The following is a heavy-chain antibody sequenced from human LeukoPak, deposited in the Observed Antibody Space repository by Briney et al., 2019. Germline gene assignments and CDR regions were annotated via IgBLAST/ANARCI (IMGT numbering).Heavy chain of an antibody. CDR2: FDPEDGET. Sequence: ASVKVSCKVSGYTLTELSMHWVRQAPGKGLEWMGGFDPEDGETIYAQKFQGRVTMTTDTSTSTAYMELRSLRSDDTAVYYCARCRSTVYYYYYMDVWGKGTTVTVSS. D-gene: IGHD2-2*01. V-gene: IGHV1-24*01. CDR1: GYTLTELS. CDR3: ARCRSTVYYYYYMDV. J-gene: IGHJ6*03.